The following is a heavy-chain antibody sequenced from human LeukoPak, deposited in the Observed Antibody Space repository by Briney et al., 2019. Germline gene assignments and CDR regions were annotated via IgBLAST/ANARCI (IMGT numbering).Heavy chain of an antibody. CDR1: AGXISSYY. V-gene: IGHV4-59*08. J-gene: IGHJ4*02. Sequence: PSETLSLTCTVSAGXISSYYCSWIRQPPGKGLEWIAYIYYSGSTNYSPSLKSRVTVSLDTSKNKFSLKLSSVTAADTAVYYCAGSRRVTGDGTFDYWGQGTLVTVSS. D-gene: IGHD7-27*01. CDR3: AGSRRVTGDGTFDY. CDR2: IYYSGST.